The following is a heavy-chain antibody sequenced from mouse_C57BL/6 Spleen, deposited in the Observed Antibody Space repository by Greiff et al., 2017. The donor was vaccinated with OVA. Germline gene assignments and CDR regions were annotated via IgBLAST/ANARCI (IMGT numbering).Heavy chain of an antibody. D-gene: IGHD1-1*01. V-gene: IGHV1-50*01. CDR3: ARFTTVVATEAMDY. CDR2: IDPSDSYT. CDR1: GYTFTSYW. J-gene: IGHJ4*01. Sequence: VQLQQSGAELVKPGASVKLSCKASGYTFTSYWMQWVKQRPGQGLEWIGEIDPSDSYTNYNQKFKGKATLTVDTSSSTAYMQLSSLTSEDSAVYYCARFTTVVATEAMDYWGQGTSVTVSS.